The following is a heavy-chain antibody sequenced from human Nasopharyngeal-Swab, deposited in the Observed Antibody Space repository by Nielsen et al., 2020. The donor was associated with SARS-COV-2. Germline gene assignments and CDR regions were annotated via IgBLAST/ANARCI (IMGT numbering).Heavy chain of an antibody. V-gene: IGHV4-4*02. CDR2: IYQSGNT. CDR3: ARVVMVRGVSYYYYMDV. D-gene: IGHD3-10*01. J-gene: IGHJ6*03. Sequence: WIRQPPGKGLEWIGEIYQSGNTNYNPSLKSRVSISLDKSKNQFSLNLSSVTAADTAVYYCARVVMVRGVSYYYYMDVWGKGTTVTVSS.